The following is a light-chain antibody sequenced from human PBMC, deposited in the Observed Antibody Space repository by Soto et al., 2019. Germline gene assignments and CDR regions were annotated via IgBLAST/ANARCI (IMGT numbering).Light chain of an antibody. CDR2: AAS. Sequence: DIQLTQSPSFLSASVGDRVTITCRASQGISSYLAWYQQTQGKAPKLLIYAASTLQSGVPSRFSGSGSGTECTLTISSLQPEDFATYYCQQLNSYPLTFCGGTKVEIK. J-gene: IGKJ4*01. CDR3: QQLNSYPLT. CDR1: QGISSY. V-gene: IGKV1-9*01.